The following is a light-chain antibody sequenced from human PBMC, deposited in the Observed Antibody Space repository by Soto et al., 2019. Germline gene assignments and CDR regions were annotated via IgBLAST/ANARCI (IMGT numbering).Light chain of an antibody. J-gene: IGLJ2*01. CDR2: DIN. V-gene: IGLV2-14*01. CDR3: SLYTYSNTLI. Sequence: QPVLTQPASVSGSPGQSITISCTGTSSDVGDFNYVSWYQQHPGRAPKLIIYDINNRPSGVSNRFSVSKSGNTASLTISGLQAEDEADYFCSLYTYSNTLIFGGGTKLTVL. CDR1: SSDVGDFNY.